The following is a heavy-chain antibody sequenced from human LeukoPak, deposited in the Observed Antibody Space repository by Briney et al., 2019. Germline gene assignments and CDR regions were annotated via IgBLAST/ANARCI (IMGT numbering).Heavy chain of an antibody. Sequence: PSETLSLTCTVSGASISSGGNFWHWIRQPAGKRLEWIGRIYTSGSTNYNPSLKSRVTISADTSKKQFYLKLNSVTAADTAVYYCARDGIEAIDSWGQGTLVIVSS. CDR1: GASISSGGNF. CDR2: IYTSGST. CDR3: ARDGIEAIDS. D-gene: IGHD1-26*01. V-gene: IGHV4-61*02. J-gene: IGHJ4*02.